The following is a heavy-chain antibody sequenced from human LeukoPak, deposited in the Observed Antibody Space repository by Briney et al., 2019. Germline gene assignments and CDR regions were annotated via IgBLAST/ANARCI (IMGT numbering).Heavy chain of an antibody. CDR2: IIPILGIA. CDR3: ARGTYYDFWSGYSHNWFDP. CDR1: GGTFSSYA. D-gene: IGHD3-3*01. V-gene: IGHV1-69*04. Sequence: SVKVSCKASGGTFSSYAISWVRQAPGQGLEWMGRIIPILGIANYAQKFQGRVTITADKSTSTAYMELSSLRSEDTAVYYCARGTYYDFWSGYSHNWFDPWGQGTLVTVSS. J-gene: IGHJ5*02.